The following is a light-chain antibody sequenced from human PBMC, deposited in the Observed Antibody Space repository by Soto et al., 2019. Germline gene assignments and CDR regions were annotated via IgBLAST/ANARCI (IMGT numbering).Light chain of an antibody. CDR3: QDYGMLYA. CDR1: QSVRSSH. V-gene: IGKV3-20*01. CDR2: GTS. J-gene: IGKJ2*01. Sequence: EIVLTQSPGTLSLSPGERATLSCRASQSVRSSHLAWYQQKPGQAPRLLIYGTSSGAYGDPDRFSGSGSGIDFAFPSRRLETDPLAVYFCQDYGMLYAFGQANKLEIK.